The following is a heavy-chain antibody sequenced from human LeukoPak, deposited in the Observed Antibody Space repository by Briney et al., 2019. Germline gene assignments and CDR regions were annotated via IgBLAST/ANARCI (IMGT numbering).Heavy chain of an antibody. V-gene: IGHV4-39*01. CDR2: VYYTGTT. Sequence: AGRRISRKNYCWTWIRQPPGKGLEWIGSVYYTGTTYYNPSLKSRVAISINTSKSQFSLSLSSVTAANTAVYYCARRGCSYFYMDVWGKGTTVTVSS. D-gene: IGHD2-15*01. J-gene: IGHJ6*03. CDR3: ARRGCSYFYMDV. CDR1: GRRISRKNYC.